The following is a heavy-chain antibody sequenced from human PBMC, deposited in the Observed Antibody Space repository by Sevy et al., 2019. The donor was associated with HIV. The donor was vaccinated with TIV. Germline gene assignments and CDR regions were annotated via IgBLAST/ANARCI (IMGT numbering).Heavy chain of an antibody. CDR1: GGSISSNY. D-gene: IGHD4-17*01. CDR3: AMLKRGDYDYDSAADGAALRSRPFDY. Sequence: SETLSLTCTVSGGSISSNYWSWIRQPPGKGLEWVGSVYDRGSTNYNSSLRSRVTISIDTSRSQVSLRLSSVTAADTAVYYCAMLKRGDYDYDSAADGAALRSRPFDYWGQGTRVTVSS. CDR2: VYDRGST. J-gene: IGHJ4*02. V-gene: IGHV4-59*12.